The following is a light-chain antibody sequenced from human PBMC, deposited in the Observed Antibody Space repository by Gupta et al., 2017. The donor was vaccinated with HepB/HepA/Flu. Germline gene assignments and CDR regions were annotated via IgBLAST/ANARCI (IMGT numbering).Light chain of an antibody. V-gene: IGLV1-47*01. CDR1: SSNIGSNY. J-gene: IGLJ1*01. Sequence: QSVLSQPPSASGTSGQRVTISCSGSSSNIGSNYVYCYQQLPGTAPKLLIYRSKKRHSGGPDRFSGSKSGTSAALAISGLRSEEEADYYCEAWEDSLSGHYVFGTGTKVTVL. CDR3: EAWEDSLSGHYV. CDR2: RSK.